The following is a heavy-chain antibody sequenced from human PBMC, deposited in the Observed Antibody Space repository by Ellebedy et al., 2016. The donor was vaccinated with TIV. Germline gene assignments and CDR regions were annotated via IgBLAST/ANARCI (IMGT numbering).Heavy chain of an antibody. V-gene: IGHV4-4*07. CDR2: IFTSGSF. D-gene: IGHD1-1*01. Sequence: GSLRLSXTVSGCSVSRYFWSWIRQPAGKGLEWIWRIFTSGSFNYNPSLMSRVTMSVVTSKNKISLRLNSVTAADTAVYYCARVHCSITTCDYYYMDVWGKGTTVTVSS. J-gene: IGHJ6*03. CDR1: GCSVSRYF. CDR3: ARVHCSITTCDYYYMDV.